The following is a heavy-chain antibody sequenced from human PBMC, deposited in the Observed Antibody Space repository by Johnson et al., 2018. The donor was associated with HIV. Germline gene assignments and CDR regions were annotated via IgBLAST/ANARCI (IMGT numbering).Heavy chain of an antibody. CDR3: ARERFLEWFGAFDI. D-gene: IGHD3-3*01. J-gene: IGHJ3*02. CDR1: GFTFSSYW. Sequence: VQLVESGGGLVQPGGSLRLSCAASGFTFSSYWMSWVRQAPGKGLEWVANIKQDGSEKYSVDSVKGRFTISRDNAKNSLYLQMNSLRAEDTAVYYCARERFLEWFGAFDIWGQGTMVTVSS. CDR2: IKQDGSEK. V-gene: IGHV3-7*03.